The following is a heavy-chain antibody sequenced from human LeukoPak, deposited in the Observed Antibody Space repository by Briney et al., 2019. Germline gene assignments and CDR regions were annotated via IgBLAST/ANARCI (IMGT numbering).Heavy chain of an antibody. J-gene: IGHJ6*02. D-gene: IGHD2-21*02. Sequence: GSSVKVSCKASEDTFSRNAFSWVRQAPGQGLEWMGGIIPIFRAASYAQEFQGRVTITADESTTTVFMELSSLRSDDTAVYYCARRDCGGDCYSSYYYYYGMHVWGQGTTVIVSS. CDR1: EDTFSRNA. V-gene: IGHV1-69*01. CDR2: IIPIFRAA. CDR3: ARRDCGGDCYSSYYYYYGMHV.